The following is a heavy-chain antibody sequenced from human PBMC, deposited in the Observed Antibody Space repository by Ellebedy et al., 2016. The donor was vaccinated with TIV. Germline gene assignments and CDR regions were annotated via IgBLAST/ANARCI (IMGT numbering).Heavy chain of an antibody. CDR2: ISGVT. J-gene: IGHJ4*02. Sequence: PGGSLRLSCEASGFIFDDYAISWVRQAPGKGLEWVSVISGVTYYADSVKGRFSISRDKSKKTVYLQMNSLGSEDTAIYYCAKERGYGNYYFDYWGQGTLVTVSS. CDR1: GFIFDDYA. V-gene: IGHV3-23*01. CDR3: AKERGYGNYYFDY. D-gene: IGHD5-12*01.